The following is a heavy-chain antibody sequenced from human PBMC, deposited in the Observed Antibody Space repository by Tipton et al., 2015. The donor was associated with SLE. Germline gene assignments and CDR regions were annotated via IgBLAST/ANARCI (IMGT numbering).Heavy chain of an antibody. CDR1: GGSISSYY. J-gene: IGHJ6*03. CDR3: ARVPAVYYYYMDV. V-gene: IGHV4-59*01. D-gene: IGHD2-2*01. CDR2: IYYSGST. Sequence: TLSLTCTVSGGSISSYYWSWIRQTPGKGLEWIGYIYYSGSTNYNPSLKSRVTISVDTSKNQFSLKLSSVTAADTAVYYCARVPAVYYYYMDVWGKGTTVTVSS.